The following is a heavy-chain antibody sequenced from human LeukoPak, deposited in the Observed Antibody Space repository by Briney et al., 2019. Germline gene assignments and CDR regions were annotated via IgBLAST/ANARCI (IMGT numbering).Heavy chain of an antibody. D-gene: IGHD2-15*01. CDR1: GLTFGKNW. V-gene: IGHV3-74*01. J-gene: IGHJ4*02. CDR3: TRDGDMDIDLDY. Sequence: GGPWSSSWEAPGLTFGKNWINWVAQPQGRGLSWVSQIDSDGSSPHHADSVKGRFTISRDNARNTLYLQMNSLRAEDTAIYYCTRDGDMDIDLDYWGRGTLVTVSS. CDR2: IDSDGSSP.